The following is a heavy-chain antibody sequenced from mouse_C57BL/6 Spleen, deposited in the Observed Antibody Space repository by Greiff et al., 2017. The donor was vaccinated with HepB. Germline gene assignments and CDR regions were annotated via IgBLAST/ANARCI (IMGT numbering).Heavy chain of an antibody. D-gene: IGHD1-1*01. Sequence: EVNVVESGEGLVKPGGSLKLSCAASGFTFSSYAMSWVRQTPEKRLEWVAYISSGGDYIYYADTVKGRFTISRDNARNTLYLQMSSLKSEDTAMYYCTRDALITSGYAMDYWGQGTSVTVSS. CDR2: ISSGGDYI. V-gene: IGHV5-9-1*02. J-gene: IGHJ4*01. CDR1: GFTFSSYA. CDR3: TRDALITSGYAMDY.